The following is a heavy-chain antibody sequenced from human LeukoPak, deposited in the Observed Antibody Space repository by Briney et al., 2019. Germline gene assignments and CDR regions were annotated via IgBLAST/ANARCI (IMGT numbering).Heavy chain of an antibody. CDR1: GFSFSSYG. CDR3: ARDGYGIYGMDV. D-gene: IGHD5-18*01. CDR2: ISYDGSKE. V-gene: IGHV3-30*03. Sequence: GGSLRLSCAASGFSFSSYGMHWVRQAPGKGLEWVAVISYDGSKEYYADSVKGRFTISRDNAKNSLYLQMNSLRAEDTAVYYCARDGYGIYGMDVWGQGTTVTVSS. J-gene: IGHJ6*02.